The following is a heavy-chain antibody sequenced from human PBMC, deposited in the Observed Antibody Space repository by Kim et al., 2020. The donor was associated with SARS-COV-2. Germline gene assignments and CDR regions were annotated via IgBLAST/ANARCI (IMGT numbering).Heavy chain of an antibody. J-gene: IGHJ6*01. Sequence: GGSLRLSCAASGFTFSTYGMHWVRQAPGKGLEWVAVISYDGSSKYYGESVKGRFTISRDNPENTLYLQMNSLRPEDTAVYYCAKAGVRGVNYYYYGMDV. CDR3: AKAGVRGVNYYYYGMDV. V-gene: IGHV3-30*18. CDR1: GFTFSTYG. CDR2: ISYDGSSK. D-gene: IGHD3-10*01.